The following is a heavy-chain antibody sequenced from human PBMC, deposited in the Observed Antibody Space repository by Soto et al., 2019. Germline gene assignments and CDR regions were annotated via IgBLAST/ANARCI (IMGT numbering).Heavy chain of an antibody. V-gene: IGHV3-33*01. Sequence: QVQLVESGGGVVQPGRSLRLSCAASGFTFSSYGMHWVRQAPGKGLEWVAVIWYDGSNKYYGDSVKGRFTISRDNSKNTLYLQMNSLRAEDTAVYYCARDRRYDILILYHNFFDYWGQGTLVTVSS. CDR3: ARDRRYDILILYHNFFDY. D-gene: IGHD3-9*01. J-gene: IGHJ4*02. CDR2: IWYDGSNK. CDR1: GFTFSSYG.